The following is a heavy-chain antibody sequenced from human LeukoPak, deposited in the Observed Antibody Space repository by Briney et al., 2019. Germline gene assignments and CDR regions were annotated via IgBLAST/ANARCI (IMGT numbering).Heavy chain of an antibody. CDR1: GGSFSAYY. J-gene: IGHJ4*02. CDR2: INHSGST. V-gene: IGHV4-34*01. D-gene: IGHD5-18*01. Sequence: SETLSLTCAVYGGSFSAYYWSWIRQPPGKGLEWIGEINHSGSTNYNPSLKSRVTISVDTSKNQFSLKLSSVTAADTAVYYCARRGRIQLYYYYFDYWGQGTLVTVSS. CDR3: ARRGRIQLYYYYFDY.